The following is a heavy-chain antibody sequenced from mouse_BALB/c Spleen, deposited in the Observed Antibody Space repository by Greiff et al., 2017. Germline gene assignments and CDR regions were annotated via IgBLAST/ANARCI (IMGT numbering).Heavy chain of an antibody. Sequence: QVQLKQSGAELVRPGTSVKVSCKASGYAFTNYLIEWVKQRPGQGLEWIGVINPGSGGTNYNEKFKGKATLTADKSSSTAYMQLSSLTSDDSAVYFCASSRGYDYGVFAYWGQGTLVTVSA. CDR1: GYAFTNYL. CDR3: ASSRGYDYGVFAY. CDR2: INPGSGGT. D-gene: IGHD2-4*01. J-gene: IGHJ3*01. V-gene: IGHV1-54*01.